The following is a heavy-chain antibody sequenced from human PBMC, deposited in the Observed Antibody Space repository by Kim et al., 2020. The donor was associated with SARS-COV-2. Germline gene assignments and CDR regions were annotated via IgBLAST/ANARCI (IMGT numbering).Heavy chain of an antibody. Sequence: GGSLRLSCAASGFTFSSYAMHWVRQAPGKGLEWVAVISYDGSNKYYADSVKGRFTISRDNSKNTLYLQMNSLRAEDTAVYYCARNDILTGYYRVFSAFDIWGQGTMVTVSS. D-gene: IGHD3-9*01. CDR2: ISYDGSNK. V-gene: IGHV3-30*04. CDR3: ARNDILTGYYRVFSAFDI. J-gene: IGHJ3*02. CDR1: GFTFSSYA.